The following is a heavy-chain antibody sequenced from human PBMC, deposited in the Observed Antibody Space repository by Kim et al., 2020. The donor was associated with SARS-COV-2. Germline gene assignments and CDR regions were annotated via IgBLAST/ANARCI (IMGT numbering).Heavy chain of an antibody. V-gene: IGHV3-30-3*02. Sequence: AEPVKGRFTVSRDNNKNTLYLQMNSLRVEDTALYYCAKDEGIVVVVAAPGYGGQGTLVTVSA. CDR3: AKDEGIVVVVAAPGY. D-gene: IGHD2-15*01. J-gene: IGHJ4*02.